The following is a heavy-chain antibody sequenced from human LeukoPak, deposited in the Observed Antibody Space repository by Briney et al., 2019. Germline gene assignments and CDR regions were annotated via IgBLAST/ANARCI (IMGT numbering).Heavy chain of an antibody. J-gene: IGHJ3*02. V-gene: IGHV4-34*01. CDR1: GGSFSGYY. CDR3: ARDTAVADPLGAFDI. CDR2: INHSGST. D-gene: IGHD6-19*01. Sequence: SETLSLTCAVSGGSFSGYYWSWVRQPPGKGLEWMGEINHSGSTNYNPCLKSRVTISVDTSKNHFSLKLSSVTAADTAVYYCARDTAVADPLGAFDIWGQGTMVTVSS.